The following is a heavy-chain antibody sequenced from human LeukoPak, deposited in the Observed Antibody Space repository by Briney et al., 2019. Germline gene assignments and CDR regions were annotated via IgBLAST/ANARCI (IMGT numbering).Heavy chain of an antibody. J-gene: IGHJ4*02. CDR1: GYTFTDYH. CDR2: IDPSGGST. CDR3: ARGRYDSSGPDY. Sequence: ASVKVSCKASGYTFTDYHMHWVRQAPGQGLEWMGTIDPSGGSTSYAQKFQGRVTMTRDTSTSTVYMELSSLRSEDTAVYYCARGRYDSSGPDYWGQGTLVTVSS. D-gene: IGHD3-22*01. V-gene: IGHV1-46*01.